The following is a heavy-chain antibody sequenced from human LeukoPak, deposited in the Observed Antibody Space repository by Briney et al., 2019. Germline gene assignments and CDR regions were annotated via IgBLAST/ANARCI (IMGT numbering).Heavy chain of an antibody. CDR2: IWYDGSNK. Sequence: GRSLRLSCAASGFTFSSYGMHWVRQAPGKGLEWVAVIWYDGSNKYYADSVKGRFTISRDNSKNTLYLQMISLRAEDTAVYYCAKLFGGWYSSGWYGDYWGQGTLVTVSS. CDR1: GFTFSSYG. D-gene: IGHD6-19*01. CDR3: AKLFGGWYSSGWYGDY. V-gene: IGHV3-33*06. J-gene: IGHJ4*02.